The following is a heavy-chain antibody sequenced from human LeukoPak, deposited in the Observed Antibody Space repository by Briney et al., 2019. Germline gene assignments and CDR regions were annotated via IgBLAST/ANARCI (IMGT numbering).Heavy chain of an antibody. V-gene: IGHV4-59*01. CDR1: GGSISSYY. CDR2: IYYSGST. CDR3: ARVNDFWSGSTNYYFDY. Sequence: SETLSLTCTVSGGSISSYYWSWIRQPPGKGLEWIGYIYYSGSTNYNPSLKSRVIISVDTSKNQFSLKLSSVTAADTAVYYCARVNDFWSGSTNYYFDYWGQGTLDTVSS. D-gene: IGHD3-3*01. J-gene: IGHJ4*02.